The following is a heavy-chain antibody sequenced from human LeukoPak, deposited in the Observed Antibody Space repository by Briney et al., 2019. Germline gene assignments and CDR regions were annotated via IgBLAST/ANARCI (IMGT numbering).Heavy chain of an antibody. CDR1: GASIASHSW. D-gene: IGHD1-14*01. Sequence: SETLSLTCAVSGASIASHSWWSWVRQPPGKGLEWIGEVYHSGGANYKPSLKSRVTISVDTSRNHFSLKLTSVTAADTAVYFCAYNRNFALDNWGQGTLVTVSS. CDR3: AYNRNFALDN. CDR2: VYHSGGA. J-gene: IGHJ4*01. V-gene: IGHV4/OR15-8*01.